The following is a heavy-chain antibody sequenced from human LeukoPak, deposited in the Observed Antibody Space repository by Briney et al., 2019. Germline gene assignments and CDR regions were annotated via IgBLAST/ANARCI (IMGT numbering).Heavy chain of an antibody. D-gene: IGHD6-19*01. J-gene: IGHJ3*02. V-gene: IGHV1-18*01. CDR1: GYTFTSYG. CDR3: ARRVAVARRGAFDI. CDR2: ISSYNGNT. Sequence: ASVKVSCKASGYTFTSYGISWVRQAPGQGLEWMGWISSYNGNTNYAQKLQGRVTMSTDTSTGTAYMELRSLRSDDTAVYYCARRVAVARRGAFDIWSQGTMVTVSS.